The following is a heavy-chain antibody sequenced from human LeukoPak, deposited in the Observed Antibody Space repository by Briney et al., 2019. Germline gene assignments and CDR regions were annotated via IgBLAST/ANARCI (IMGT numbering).Heavy chain of an antibody. Sequence: GGSLRLSCATSGFPFSDFSMSWVRQAPGKGLEWISTTNSGGTSTYYAESVKGRFTISRDNSKNTLYLQMNSLRAEDTAVYYCAKAGIAVPATPEYCGQGTQVTVSS. CDR3: AKAGIAVPATPEY. V-gene: IGHV3-23*01. J-gene: IGHJ4*02. D-gene: IGHD6-19*01. CDR2: TNSGGTST. CDR1: GFPFSDFS.